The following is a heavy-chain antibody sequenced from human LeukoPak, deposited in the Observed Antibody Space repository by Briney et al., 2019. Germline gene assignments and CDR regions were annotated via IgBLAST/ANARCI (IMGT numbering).Heavy chain of an antibody. CDR1: GYRFTDDY. Sequence: ASVKVSCKASGYRFTDDYMHWVRQAPGQGLEWMGWINPDSGFTVYAQKFQGRVTMTRDTSIRTAYMEVRRLRSDDTAVYYCAPTSEAYTSNWNVWRQGTLVTVSS. D-gene: IGHD1-20*01. J-gene: IGHJ4*02. V-gene: IGHV1-2*02. CDR2: INPDSGFT. CDR3: APTSEAYTSNWNV.